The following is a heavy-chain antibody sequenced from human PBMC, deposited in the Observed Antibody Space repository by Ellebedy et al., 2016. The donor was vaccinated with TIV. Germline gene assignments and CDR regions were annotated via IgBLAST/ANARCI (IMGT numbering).Heavy chain of an antibody. V-gene: IGHV1-18*01. CDR2: ISAYNGNT. D-gene: IGHD4-17*01. J-gene: IGHJ5*02. CDR3: ARDPSVNDYGDPRWFDP. Sequence: ASVKVSCKASGYTFTSYGISWVRQAPGQGLEWMGWISAYNGNTNYAQKLQGRVTMTTDTSTSTAYMELRSLRSDDTAVYYCARDPSVNDYGDPRWFDPWGQGTLVTVS. CDR1: GYTFTSYG.